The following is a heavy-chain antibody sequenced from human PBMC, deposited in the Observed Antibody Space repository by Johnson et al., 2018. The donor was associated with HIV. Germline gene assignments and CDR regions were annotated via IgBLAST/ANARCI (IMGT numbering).Heavy chain of an antibody. CDR2: IYSGGST. J-gene: IGHJ3*02. V-gene: IGHV3-53*01. Sequence: EQLVESGGGLIQPGGSLRLSCAASGFTVSSNYMSWVRQAPGKGLEWVSVIYSGGSTYYADSVKGRFTISRDNSKNTLYLQMNSLRAEDTAVYYCARDHSSSWTPGDAFDIWGQGTMVTVSS. CDR3: ARDHSSSWTPGDAFDI. CDR1: GFTVSSNY. D-gene: IGHD6-13*01.